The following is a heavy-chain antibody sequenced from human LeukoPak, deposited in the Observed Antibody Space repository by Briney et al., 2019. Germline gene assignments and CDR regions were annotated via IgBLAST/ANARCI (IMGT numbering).Heavy chain of an antibody. CDR2: INTNTGNP. D-gene: IGHD2-2*03. J-gene: IGHJ4*02. CDR3: ARRHGYCSSTNCFYTLDY. V-gene: IGHV7-4-1*02. CDR1: GYTFTKYA. Sequence: GASVKVSCKASGYTFTKYAMNWVRQAPGQGLEWMGWINTNTGNPTYAQGFTGRFVFSLDTSVSTTYLQISSLEAADTAVYYCARRHGYCSSTNCFYTLDYWGQGTLVTVSS.